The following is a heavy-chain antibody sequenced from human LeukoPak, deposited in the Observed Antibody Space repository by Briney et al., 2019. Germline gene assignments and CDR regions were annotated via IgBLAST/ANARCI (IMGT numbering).Heavy chain of an antibody. J-gene: IGHJ5*02. CDR3: AREGYSSSWYNH. V-gene: IGHV4-34*01. Sequence: SETLSLTCAVYGGSFSGYYWSWIRQPPGKGLEWIGEINHSGSTNYNPSLKSRVTISVDTSKNQFSLKLSSVTAADTAVYYCAREGYSSSWYNHWGQGTLVTVS. D-gene: IGHD6-13*01. CDR1: GGSFSGYY. CDR2: INHSGST.